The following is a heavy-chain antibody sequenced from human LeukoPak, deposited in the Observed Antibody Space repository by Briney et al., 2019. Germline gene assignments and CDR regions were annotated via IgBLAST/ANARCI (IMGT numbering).Heavy chain of an antibody. V-gene: IGHV3-53*04. CDR3: ARVSYGYSSSWYVDY. CDR2: IYSGGST. D-gene: IGHD6-13*01. Sequence: GGSLRLSCAASGFTVSSNYMSWVRQAPGKGLEWVSVIYSGGSTYYADSVKGRFTISRHNSKNTLYLQMNSLRAEDTAVYYCARVSYGYSSSWYVDYWGQGTLVTVPS. J-gene: IGHJ4*02. CDR1: GFTVSSNY.